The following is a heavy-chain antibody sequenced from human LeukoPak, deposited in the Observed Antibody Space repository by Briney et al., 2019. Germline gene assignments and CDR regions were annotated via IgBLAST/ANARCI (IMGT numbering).Heavy chain of an antibody. J-gene: IGHJ4*02. CDR3: ARALRHYGDYAIYFDY. CDR1: GFTFSRYD. Sequence: GGSLRLSCAASGFTFSRYDMDWVRQAPGKGLEWVSHISTTGTTIYYADSVKGRFTISRDNAKNSLYLQMNSLRAEDTAVYYCARALRHYGDYAIYFDYWGQGTLVTVSS. CDR2: ISTTGTTI. V-gene: IGHV3-48*04. D-gene: IGHD4-17*01.